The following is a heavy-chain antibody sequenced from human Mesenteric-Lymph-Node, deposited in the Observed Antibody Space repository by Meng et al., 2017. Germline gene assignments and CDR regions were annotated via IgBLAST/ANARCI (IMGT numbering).Heavy chain of an antibody. CDR2: IWYDGSNK. V-gene: IGHV3-33*01. CDR1: GFTFSSYG. D-gene: IGHD6-13*01. Sequence: GESLKISCAASGFTFSSYGMHWVRQAPGKGLEWVAVIWYDGSNKYYADSVKGRFTISRDNSKNTLYLQMNSLRAEDTAVYYCASSRQQLPTSQANYYYYGMDVWGQGTTVTVSS. J-gene: IGHJ6*02. CDR3: ASSRQQLPTSQANYYYYGMDV.